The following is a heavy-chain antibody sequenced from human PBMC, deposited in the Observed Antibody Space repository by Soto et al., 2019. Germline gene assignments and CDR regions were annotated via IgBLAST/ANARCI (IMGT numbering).Heavy chain of an antibody. CDR2: ISYDGNTK. V-gene: IGHV3-30-3*01. D-gene: IGHD3-9*01. CDR3: ARPGSGYDVLTGRYFYYYHTVDV. CDR1: GFIFSTYA. Sequence: LRLSCAASGFIFSTYAMHWVRQPPGKGLEWVAVISYDGNTKDYADSVKGRFTISRDNSKNTVYLQMSSLRTEGTAVYYCARPGSGYDVLTGRYFYYYHTVDVWGQGTTVTVSS. J-gene: IGHJ6*02.